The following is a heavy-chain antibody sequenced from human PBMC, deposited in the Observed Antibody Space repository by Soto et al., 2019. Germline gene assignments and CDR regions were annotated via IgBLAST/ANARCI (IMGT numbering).Heavy chain of an antibody. CDR3: AKDLTGDDVRYYYYSGMDV. D-gene: IGHD7-27*01. Sequence: PGGSLRLSCAASGFTFDDYTMHWVRQAPGKGLEWVSLISWDGGSTYYADSVKGRFTISRDNSKNSLYLQMNSLRTEDTALYYCAKDLTGDDVRYYYYSGMDVWGKGTTVTVSS. V-gene: IGHV3-43*01. J-gene: IGHJ6*04. CDR2: ISWDGGST. CDR1: GFTFDDYT.